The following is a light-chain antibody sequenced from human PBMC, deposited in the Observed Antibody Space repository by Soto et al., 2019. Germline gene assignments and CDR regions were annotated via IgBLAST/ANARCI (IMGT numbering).Light chain of an antibody. J-gene: IGKJ4*01. Sequence: IVMTQSPATLSVAPGERVTFSCRASQGISRKVAWYQHKPGQAPRLLISGASTGATGIPARFSGSGSGTGFTLTISSLQSEDCAIYYCQQYHTWPITFGGGTKVEIK. V-gene: IGKV3-15*01. CDR3: QQYHTWPIT. CDR1: QGISRK. CDR2: GAS.